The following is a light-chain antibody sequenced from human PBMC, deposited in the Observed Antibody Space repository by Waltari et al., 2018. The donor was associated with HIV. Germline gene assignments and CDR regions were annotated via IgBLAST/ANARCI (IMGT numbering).Light chain of an antibody. J-gene: IGKJ1*01. CDR3: QQYNNWPPRS. CDR1: QSVSSN. CDR2: GAS. Sequence: EIVMTQSPATLSVSPGERATLSCRASQSVSSNLAWYQQKPGQAPRLLIYGASTRATGIPARFSVSGSGTEFTLTSSSLQSEDFVVYYCQQYNNWPPRSFGQGTKVEIK. V-gene: IGKV3-15*01.